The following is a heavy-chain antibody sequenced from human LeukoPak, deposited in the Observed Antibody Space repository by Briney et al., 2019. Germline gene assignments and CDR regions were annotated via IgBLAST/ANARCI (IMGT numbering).Heavy chain of an antibody. Sequence: GGSLRLSCAASGFTFSSYAMSWVRQAPGKGLEWVSAISGSGGSTYYADSVKGRFTISRDNSKNTLYIQMNSLRAEDTAVYYCASLGYSSSWYSFTSKNYYYYGMDVWGQGTTVTVSS. CDR2: ISGSGGST. V-gene: IGHV3-23*01. CDR3: ASLGYSSSWYSFTSKNYYYYGMDV. D-gene: IGHD6-13*01. J-gene: IGHJ6*02. CDR1: GFTFSSYA.